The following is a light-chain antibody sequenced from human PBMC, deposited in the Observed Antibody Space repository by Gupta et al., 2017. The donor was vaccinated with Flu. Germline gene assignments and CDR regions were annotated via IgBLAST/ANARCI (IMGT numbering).Light chain of an antibody. V-gene: IGLV3-9*01. CDR1: NIGSKK. CDR2: RDS. Sequence: TCGGNNIGSKKVHWYQQKPGQAPVLVIYRDSNRPSGIPERFSGSNSGNTATLTISRAQAGDEADYYCQVWDSSIWVVGGGTKLTVL. J-gene: IGLJ3*02. CDR3: QVWDSSIWV.